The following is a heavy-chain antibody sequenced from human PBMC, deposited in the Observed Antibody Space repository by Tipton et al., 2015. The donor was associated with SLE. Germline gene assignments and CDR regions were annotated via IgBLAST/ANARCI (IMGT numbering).Heavy chain of an antibody. CDR2: ISYSGST. J-gene: IGHJ5*02. Sequence: GSLRLSCTVSGDSISNYYWSWIRQPPGKGLEWIGYISYSGSTNYNPSLKSRVSTSVDTSKNQFSLKLNSVTAADTAVYYCAKGGDWFDPWGQGTLVTVSS. V-gene: IGHV4-59*01. CDR1: GDSISNYY. CDR3: AKGGDWFDP.